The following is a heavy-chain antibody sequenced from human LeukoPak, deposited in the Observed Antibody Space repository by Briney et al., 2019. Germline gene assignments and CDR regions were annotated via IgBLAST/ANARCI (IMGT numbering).Heavy chain of an antibody. V-gene: IGHV4-4*02. D-gene: IGHD5-18*01. CDR3: ARDRGGYTYSHDY. CDR2: TYHDGST. CDR1: GGSISSNNW. J-gene: IGHJ4*02. Sequence: SETLSLTCAVSGGSISSNNWRIWVRQSPEKGLEWIGETYHDGSTNYNPSLKSRVTISMDKSKNQLSLKLNFVTAADTAVYYCARDRGGYTYSHDYWGQGTLVTVSS.